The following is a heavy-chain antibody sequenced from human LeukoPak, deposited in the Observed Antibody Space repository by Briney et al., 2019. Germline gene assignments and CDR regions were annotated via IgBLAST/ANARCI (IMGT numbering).Heavy chain of an antibody. V-gene: IGHV1-69*13. CDR3: ARGFSGPNWGKRYYDH. Sequence: ASVKVSCKASGGALSGYAVTWVRLAPGQGLEWMGGIILIFGSTNYAPKFEGRLTITADESTNTVYMELSSLRSEATAVYFCARGFSGPNWGKRYYDHWGQGTLVTVSS. CDR1: GGALSGYA. CDR2: IILIFGST. D-gene: IGHD7-27*01. J-gene: IGHJ4*02.